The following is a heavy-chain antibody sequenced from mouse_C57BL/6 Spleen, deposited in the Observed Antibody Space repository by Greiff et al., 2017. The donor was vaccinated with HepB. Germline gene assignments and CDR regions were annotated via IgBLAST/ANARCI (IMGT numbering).Heavy chain of an antibody. V-gene: IGHV3-6*01. D-gene: IGHD1-1*01. CDR2: ISYDGSN. Sequence: ESGPGLVKPSQSLSLTCSVTGYSITSGYYWNWIRQFPGNKLEWMGYISYDGSNNYNPSLKNRISITRDTSKNQFFLKLNSVTTEDTATYYCARGANYYGSSGFDYWGQGTTLTVSS. CDR3: ARGANYYGSSGFDY. CDR1: GYSITSGYY. J-gene: IGHJ2*01.